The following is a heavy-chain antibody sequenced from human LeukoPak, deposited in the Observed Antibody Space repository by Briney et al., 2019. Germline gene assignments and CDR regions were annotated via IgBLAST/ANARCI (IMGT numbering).Heavy chain of an antibody. Sequence: GGSLRLSCAASGFTLNTYSMNWVRQAPGKGLDWVALIGARDGRTYYADPVKGRFTISRDNFKNTLYLQMNSLRAEDTAIYYCAKGLYDYALDVWGQGTAVTVSS. CDR3: AKGLYDYALDV. V-gene: IGHV3-23*01. J-gene: IGHJ6*02. CDR2: IGARDGRT. CDR1: GFTLNTYS.